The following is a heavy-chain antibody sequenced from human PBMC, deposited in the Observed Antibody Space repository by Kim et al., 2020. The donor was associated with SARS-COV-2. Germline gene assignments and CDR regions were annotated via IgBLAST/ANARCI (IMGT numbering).Heavy chain of an antibody. J-gene: IGHJ6*02. CDR3: AREGSGWYVSYYYYGMDV. CDR2: ISAYNGNT. CDR1: GYTFTSYG. Sequence: ASVKVSCKASGYTFTSYGISWVRQAPGQGLEWMGWISAYNGNTNYAQKFQGRVTMTTDTSTSTAYMELRSLRSDDTAVYYCAREGSGWYVSYYYYGMDVWGQGTTVTVSS. D-gene: IGHD6-19*01. V-gene: IGHV1-18*04.